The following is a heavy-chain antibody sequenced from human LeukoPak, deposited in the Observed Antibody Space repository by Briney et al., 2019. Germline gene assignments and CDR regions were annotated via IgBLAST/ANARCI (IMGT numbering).Heavy chain of an antibody. CDR1: AFAVTTHY. Sequence: PGGSLRLSCAASAFAVTTHYMSWVRQAPGKGLGWVSVIYSDGTTYYADSVKGRFTISRDNSKNTLYPQMNSLRAEDTAVYYCARGLNWDFDYWGQGTLVTVSS. D-gene: IGHD7-27*01. CDR3: ARGLNWDFDY. V-gene: IGHV3-66*01. J-gene: IGHJ4*02. CDR2: IYSDGTT.